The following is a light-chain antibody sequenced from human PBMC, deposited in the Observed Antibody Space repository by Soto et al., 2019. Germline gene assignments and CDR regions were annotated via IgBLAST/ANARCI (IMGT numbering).Light chain of an antibody. Sequence: QSALTQPASVSGSPGQSITISCTGTSSDVGSYNYVSWYQQYPGKVPKLMIYEVSTRPSGVSSRFSGSRSGNTASLTSSGLQAEDEADYYCSSYSSSSTVFGTGTKLTVL. CDR1: SSDVGSYNY. V-gene: IGLV2-14*01. CDR2: EVS. J-gene: IGLJ1*01. CDR3: SSYSSSSTV.